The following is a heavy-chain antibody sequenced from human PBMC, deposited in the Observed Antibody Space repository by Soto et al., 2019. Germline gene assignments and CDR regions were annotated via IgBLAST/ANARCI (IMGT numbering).Heavy chain of an antibody. D-gene: IGHD3-22*01. CDR2: IVGSGAST. J-gene: IGHJ4*02. Sequence: GGSLRISCAASGFTFSNYALNWVRQAPGKGLEWVSGIVGSGASTNYADSVKGRFTISRDNSKNTLYLQMNGLRAEDTATYYCAKLPSSGFYYFDYWGQAT. CDR1: GFTFSNYA. V-gene: IGHV3-23*01. CDR3: AKLPSSGFYYFDY.